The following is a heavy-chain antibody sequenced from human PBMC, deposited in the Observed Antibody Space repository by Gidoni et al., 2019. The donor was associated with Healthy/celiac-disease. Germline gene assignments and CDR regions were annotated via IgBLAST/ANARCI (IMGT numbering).Heavy chain of an antibody. V-gene: IGHV3-30*18. Sequence: QVQLVASGGGVVQPGRSLRLSCAASGFTFRSYGMPWVRQAPGKGLEWVAVISYDGSNKYYADSVKGRFTNSRDNSKNTLYLQMNSLRAEDTAVYYCAKTLEVLRYFDWLFSRYYFDYWGQGTLVTVSS. CDR1: GFTFRSYG. CDR3: AKTLEVLRYFDWLFSRYYFDY. J-gene: IGHJ4*02. D-gene: IGHD3-9*01. CDR2: ISYDGSNK.